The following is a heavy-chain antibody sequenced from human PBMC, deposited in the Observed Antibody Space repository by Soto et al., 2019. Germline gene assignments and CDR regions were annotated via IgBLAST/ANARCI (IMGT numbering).Heavy chain of an antibody. V-gene: IGHV3-23*01. CDR3: SKGMDLFIGVVPAATGSFDF. Sequence: GSLRLSCATSGFNFKNYGMSWVRLAPGQGLEWVSAISGSGRETFYADSVKGRFTITRDNSKETLFLQINSLRAKDTAIYYCSKGMDLFIGVVPAATGSFDFWGQGTLVTDSS. J-gene: IGHJ4*02. CDR1: GFNFKNYG. D-gene: IGHD2-2*01. CDR2: ISGSGRET.